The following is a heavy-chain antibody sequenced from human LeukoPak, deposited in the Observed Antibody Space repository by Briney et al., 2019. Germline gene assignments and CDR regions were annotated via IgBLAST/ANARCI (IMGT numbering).Heavy chain of an antibody. CDR3: ARDWAPYYYDSSGYP. V-gene: IGHV3-21*01. D-gene: IGHD3-22*01. CDR1: GFTFSSYS. CDR2: ISSSSSYI. J-gene: IGHJ5*02. Sequence: GGSLRLSCAASGFTFSSYSMNWVRQAPGKGLEWVSSISSSSSYIYYADSVKGRFTISRDNAKNSLYLQMNSLRAEDTAVYYCARDWAPYYYDSSGYPWGQGTLVTVSS.